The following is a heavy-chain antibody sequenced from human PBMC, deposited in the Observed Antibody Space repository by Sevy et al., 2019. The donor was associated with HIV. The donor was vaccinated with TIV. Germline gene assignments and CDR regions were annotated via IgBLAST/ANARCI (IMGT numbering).Heavy chain of an antibody. CDR1: GFPCNNYR. Sequence: QLGGSLRLSCAASGFPCNNYRMTWVRQAPGKGLEWVANINQDGSDKYYMESVKGRFNISRDNTKNSLYLQLNSLRAEDTAVYYCARSWDYWGQMGYWGQGSLVTVSS. CDR2: INQDGSDK. CDR3: ARSWDYWGQMGY. V-gene: IGHV3-7*03. J-gene: IGHJ4*02. D-gene: IGHD7-27*01.